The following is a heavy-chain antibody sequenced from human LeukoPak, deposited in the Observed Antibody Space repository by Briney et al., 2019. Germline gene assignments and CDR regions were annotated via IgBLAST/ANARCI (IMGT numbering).Heavy chain of an antibody. CDR3: AKHSGNYFFDH. CDR2: ISGGGDT. V-gene: IGHV3-23*01. Sequence: GGSLRLSCAASGFTFSTYAMSWVRQAPGKGLEWVSAISGGGDTFYADSVRGRPTISRDNSMNTLYLQMNSMRAEDTAMYYCAKHSGNYFFDHWSQGTLVTVSA. D-gene: IGHD1-26*01. CDR1: GFTFSTYA. J-gene: IGHJ4*02.